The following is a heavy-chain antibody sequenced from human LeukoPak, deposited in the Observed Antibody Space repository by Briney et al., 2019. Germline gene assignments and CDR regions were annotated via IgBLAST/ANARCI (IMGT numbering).Heavy chain of an antibody. J-gene: IGHJ3*02. D-gene: IGHD3-3*01. CDR1: GGSISSYY. CDR2: INHSGST. Sequence: PSETLSLTCTVSGGSISSYYWSWIRQPAGKGLEWIGEINHSGSTNYNPSLKSRVTISVDTSKNQFSLKLSSVTAADTAVYYCARGRYYDFWSGYSFFVDAFDIWGQGTMVTVSS. CDR3: ARGRYYDFWSGYSFFVDAFDI. V-gene: IGHV4-34*01.